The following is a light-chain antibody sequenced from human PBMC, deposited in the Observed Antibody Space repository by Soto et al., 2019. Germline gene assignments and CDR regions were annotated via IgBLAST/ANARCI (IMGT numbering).Light chain of an antibody. CDR1: QSVSSN. CDR2: GAS. J-gene: IGKJ1*01. CDR3: RQYNNWLWT. V-gene: IGKV3-15*01. Sequence: EIVMTQSPATLSVSPGERATLSCRASQSVSSNLAWYQQKPGQAPRLLIYGASTRATGIPARFSGSGSGTAVILPTISRLSDDVAVDYCRQYNNWLWTFGQGTKVEIK.